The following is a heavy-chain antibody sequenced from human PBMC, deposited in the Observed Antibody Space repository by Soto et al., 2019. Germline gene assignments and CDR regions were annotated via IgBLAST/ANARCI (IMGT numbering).Heavy chain of an antibody. D-gene: IGHD2-21*02. CDR2: IYASGTT. Sequence: SETLSLTRTVSGGSISSYYWSWIRQPAGKGLQWIGRIYASGTTIYNPSLKSRVTMSVDTSKNQFSLKLSSVTAADTAVYYCARGIVVATANAFDLWGQGTMVTVSS. CDR1: GGSISSYY. J-gene: IGHJ3*01. CDR3: ARGIVVATANAFDL. V-gene: IGHV4-4*07.